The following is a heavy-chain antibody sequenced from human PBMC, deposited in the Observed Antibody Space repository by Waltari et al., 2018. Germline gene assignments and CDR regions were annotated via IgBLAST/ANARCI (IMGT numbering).Heavy chain of an antibody. Sequence: QVQLQESGPGLVKPSETLSLTCTVSGGPFSSTSYYWGWIHQPPGKGLEWIGYVFYNGDTYYNPSLKSRVTISIDTSKNQFSLKLTSVTAADTAVYCARRMVTTGYFDYWGQGTLVTVSS. V-gene: IGHV4-39*01. CDR3: ARRMVTTGYFDY. CDR2: VFYNGDT. J-gene: IGHJ4*02. CDR1: GGPFSSTSYY. D-gene: IGHD4-4*01.